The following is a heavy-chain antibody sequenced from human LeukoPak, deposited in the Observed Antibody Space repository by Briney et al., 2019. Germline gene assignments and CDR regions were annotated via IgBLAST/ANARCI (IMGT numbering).Heavy chain of an antibody. CDR3: ARDRTGLWFGESDAFDI. CDR1: GFTFSSYG. Sequence: GRSLRLSCAASGFTFSSYGMHWVRQAPGKGLEWVAVISYDGSNKYYADSVKGRFTISRDNSKNTLYLQMNSLRAEDTAVYYCARDRTGLWFGESDAFDIWGQGTMVTVSS. V-gene: IGHV3-30*03. D-gene: IGHD3-10*01. CDR2: ISYDGSNK. J-gene: IGHJ3*02.